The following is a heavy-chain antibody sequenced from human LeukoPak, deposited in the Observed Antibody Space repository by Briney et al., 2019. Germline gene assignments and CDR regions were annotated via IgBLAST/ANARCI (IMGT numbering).Heavy chain of an antibody. V-gene: IGHV4-59*01. Sequence: SETLSLTCTVSGGSISSYYWSWIRQPPGKGLEWIGYIYYSGSTNYNPSLKSRVTISVDTSKNQFSLKLSSVTAADTAVYYCARAISQMYYDSSGYYPYYFHYWGQGTLVTVSS. CDR1: GGSISSYY. J-gene: IGHJ4*02. CDR2: IYYSGST. CDR3: ARAISQMYYDSSGYYPYYFHY. D-gene: IGHD3-22*01.